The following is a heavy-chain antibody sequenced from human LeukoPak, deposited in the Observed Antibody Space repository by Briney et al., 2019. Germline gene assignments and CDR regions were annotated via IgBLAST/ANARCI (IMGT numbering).Heavy chain of an antibody. CDR1: GYTFTSYY. CDR2: IIPIFGTA. J-gene: IGHJ5*02. Sequence: ASVKVSCKASGYTFTSYYMYWVRQAPGQGLEWMGGIIPIFGTANYAQKFQGRVTITADESTSTAYMELSSLRSEDTAVYYCASATPRYCSGGSCIRHWFDPWGQGTLVTVSS. V-gene: IGHV1-69*13. CDR3: ASATPRYCSGGSCIRHWFDP. D-gene: IGHD2-15*01.